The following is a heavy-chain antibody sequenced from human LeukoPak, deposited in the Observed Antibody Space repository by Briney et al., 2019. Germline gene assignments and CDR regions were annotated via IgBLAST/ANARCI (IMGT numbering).Heavy chain of an antibody. CDR2: IIPIFGTA. Sequence: ASVKVSCKASGGTFSSYAISWVRQAPGQGLEWMGGIIPIFGTANYAQKFQGRVTITADESTSTAYMELSSLRSEDTAVYYCAASMVRGVDYYYYYMDVWGKGTTVTISS. CDR3: AASMVRGVDYYYYYMDV. D-gene: IGHD3-10*01. J-gene: IGHJ6*03. CDR1: GGTFSSYA. V-gene: IGHV1-69*13.